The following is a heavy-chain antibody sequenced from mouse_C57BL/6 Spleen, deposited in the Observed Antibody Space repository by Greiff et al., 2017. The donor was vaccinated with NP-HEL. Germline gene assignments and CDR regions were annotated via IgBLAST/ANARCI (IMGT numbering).Heavy chain of an antibody. V-gene: IGHV7-3*01. CDR2: IRNKANGYTT. J-gene: IGHJ2*01. CDR3: ARYLYYGNYVFYFDY. CDR1: GFTFTDYY. D-gene: IGHD2-1*01. Sequence: EVKVVESGGGLVQPGGSLSLSCAASGFTFTDYYMSWVRQPPGKALEWLGFIRNKANGYTTEYSASVKGRFTISRDNSQSILYLQMNALRAEDSATYYCARYLYYGNYVFYFDYWGQGTTLTVSS.